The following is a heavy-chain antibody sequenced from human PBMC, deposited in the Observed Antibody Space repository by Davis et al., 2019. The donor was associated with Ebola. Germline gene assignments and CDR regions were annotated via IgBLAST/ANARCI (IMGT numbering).Heavy chain of an antibody. Sequence: MPSETLSLTCAVSGGSISSGGYSWSWIRQPPGKGLEWIGYIYHSGSTYYNPSLKSRVTISVDRSKNQFSLKLSSVTAADTAVYYCARHVFDSELQWLDHWGQGTLVTVSS. CDR1: GGSISSGGYS. V-gene: IGHV4-30-2*01. CDR3: ARHVFDSELQWLDH. CDR2: IYHSGST. J-gene: IGHJ4*02. D-gene: IGHD6-19*01.